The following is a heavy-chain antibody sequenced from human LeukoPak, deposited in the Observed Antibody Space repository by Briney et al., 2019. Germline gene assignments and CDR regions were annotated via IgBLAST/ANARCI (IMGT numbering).Heavy chain of an antibody. CDR1: GYTFTDSY. V-gene: IGHV1-2*02. CDR3: ARANFLYCSSTTCLFDY. Sequence: ASVKVSCKASGYTFTDSYLHWVRQAPGQGFEWMGWINPNSGDTNYAQKFQGRVTMNRDTSISTAHMEMSRLRSDDTAVYYCARANFLYCSSTTCLFDYWGQGTLVTVSS. CDR2: INPNSGDT. D-gene: IGHD2-2*01. J-gene: IGHJ4*02.